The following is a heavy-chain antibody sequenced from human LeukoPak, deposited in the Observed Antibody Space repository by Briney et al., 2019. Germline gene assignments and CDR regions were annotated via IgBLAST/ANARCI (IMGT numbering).Heavy chain of an antibody. J-gene: IGHJ6*03. D-gene: IGHD3-10*01. V-gene: IGHV1-69*13. CDR2: IIPIFGTA. Sequence: ASVNVSCKASGGTFSSYAISWVRQAPGQGLEWMGGIIPIFGTANYAQKFQGRVTITADESTSTAYMELSSLRSEDTAVYYCAKSTRNSGYYMDVWGKGTTVTISS. CDR3: AKSTRNSGYYMDV. CDR1: GGTFSSYA.